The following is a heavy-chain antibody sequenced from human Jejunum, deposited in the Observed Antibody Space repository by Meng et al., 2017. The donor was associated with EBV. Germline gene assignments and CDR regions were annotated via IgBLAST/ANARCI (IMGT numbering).Heavy chain of an antibody. CDR1: GYTFTRYG. Sequence: QRPAVQDVVEVKKPVASVKVSCHTSGYTFTRYGISWVRQAPGHGPEWMGWITVYNGNTNYAPRLQGRVTMTTDLSTSTAYMELRSLRSDDTAVYYCARDSSGYNANDKVSDYWGQGTLVTVSS. D-gene: IGHD5-12*01. J-gene: IGHJ4*01. CDR3: ARDSSGYNANDKVSDY. V-gene: IGHV1-18*01. CDR2: ITVYNGNT.